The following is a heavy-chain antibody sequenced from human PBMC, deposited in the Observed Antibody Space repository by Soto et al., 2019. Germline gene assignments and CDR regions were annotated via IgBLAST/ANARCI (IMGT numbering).Heavy chain of an antibody. CDR3: ARVGGGSYFGWFDP. D-gene: IGHD1-26*01. CDR2: ISYDGSNK. V-gene: IGHV3-30-3*01. J-gene: IGHJ5*02. CDR1: GFTFSSYA. Sequence: GSLRLSCAASGFTFSSYAMHWVRQAPGKGLEWVAVISYDGSNKYYADSVKGRFTISRDNSKNTLYLQMNSLRAEDTAVYYCARVGGGSYFGWFDPWGQGTLVTVSS.